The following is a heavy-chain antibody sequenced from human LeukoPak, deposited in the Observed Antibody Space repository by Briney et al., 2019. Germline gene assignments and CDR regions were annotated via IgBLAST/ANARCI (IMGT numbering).Heavy chain of an antibody. D-gene: IGHD3-10*01. CDR2: IFHDGVT. J-gene: IGHJ4*02. Sequence: SETLSLTCAVSGASVGGNHWSWIRQSPEKGLEWIGNIFHDGVTDYNPSFKSRVTMLPDTSKNQFSLKLTSVTAADTAVYYCARGGSMFGTYYYGSGSSWGQGTLVTVSS. CDR3: ARGGSMFGTYYYGSGSS. CDR1: GASVGGNH. V-gene: IGHV4-59*04.